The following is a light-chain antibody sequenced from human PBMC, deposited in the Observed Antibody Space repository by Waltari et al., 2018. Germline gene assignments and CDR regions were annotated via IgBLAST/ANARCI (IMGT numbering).Light chain of an antibody. CDR2: GNT. CDR3: QSYDSSLRGWV. Sequence: QSVLTQAPSVSGAPGQRVTISCTGSSSNIGGGYDVHWYQQLPGTVPKLLIYGNTNRAAGGPGRFAGSKSGASASLAITGLQAEDEADYYCQSYDSSLRGWVFGGGTKPTVL. CDR1: SSNIGGGYD. J-gene: IGLJ3*02. V-gene: IGLV1-40*01.